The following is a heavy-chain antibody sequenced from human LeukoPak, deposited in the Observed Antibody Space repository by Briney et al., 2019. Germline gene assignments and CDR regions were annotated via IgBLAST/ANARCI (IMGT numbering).Heavy chain of an antibody. V-gene: IGHV4-59*08. Sequence: KPSETLSLTWPVSCGSISRYYWSWIRQAPGKGPEWVGYIFYNGSTNYNPSLKSRVTISVDTSKNQFSLKLSSVTAADTAVYYCARHDMDIAGAGLDYFDYWGQGTLVTVSS. CDR3: ARHDMDIAGAGLDYFDY. CDR2: IFYNGST. D-gene: IGHD1-26*01. CDR1: CGSISRYY. J-gene: IGHJ4*02.